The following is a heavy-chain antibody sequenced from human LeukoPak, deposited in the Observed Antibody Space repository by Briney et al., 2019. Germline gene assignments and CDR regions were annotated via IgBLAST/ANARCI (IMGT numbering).Heavy chain of an antibody. D-gene: IGHD5-18*01. CDR2: IYPGDSDT. CDR1: GYSFTSYW. J-gene: IGHJ4*02. Sequence: GESLMISCKGSGYSFTSYWIGWVRQMPGKGLGWMGIIYPGDSDTRYSPSFQGQVTISADKSISTAYLQWGSLKASDTAMYYCARRRGRGYSYGPIDYWGQGTLVTVSS. V-gene: IGHV5-51*01. CDR3: ARRRGRGYSYGPIDY.